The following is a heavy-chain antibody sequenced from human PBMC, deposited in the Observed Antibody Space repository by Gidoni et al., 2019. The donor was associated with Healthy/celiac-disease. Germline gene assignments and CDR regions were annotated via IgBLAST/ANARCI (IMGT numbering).Heavy chain of an antibody. V-gene: IGHV4-30-4*01. CDR1: GGSISRGDYY. D-gene: IGHD3-22*01. Sequence: QVQLQESGPGLVKPSQTLSLTCTVSGGSISRGDYYWSWIRQPPGKGLEWIGYIYYSGSTYYNPSLKCRVTISVDTSKNQFSLKLSSVTAADTAVYYCARDGGATYYYDSSGYSSYWGQGTLVTVSS. CDR2: IYYSGST. CDR3: ARDGGATYYYDSSGYSSY. J-gene: IGHJ4*02.